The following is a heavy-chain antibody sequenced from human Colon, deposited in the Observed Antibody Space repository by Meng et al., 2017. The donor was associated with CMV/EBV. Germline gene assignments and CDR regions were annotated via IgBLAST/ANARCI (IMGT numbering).Heavy chain of an antibody. J-gene: IGHJ4*02. D-gene: IGHD2-8*01. V-gene: IGHV3-23*01. Sequence: GGSLRLSCAASGFTFSSYAMSWVRQAPGKGLEWVSVIGGTGTITHYADSVKGRFAISRDNSTNTLYLGMNSLRADDTALYFCAKNGAWFRFDSWGQGTPVTVSS. CDR3: AKNGAWFRFDS. CDR1: GFTFSSYA. CDR2: IGGTGTIT.